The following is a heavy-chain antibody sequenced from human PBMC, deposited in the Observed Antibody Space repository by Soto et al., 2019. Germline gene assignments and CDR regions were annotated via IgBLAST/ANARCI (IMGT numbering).Heavy chain of an antibody. J-gene: IGHJ2*01. CDR2: ISYDGSNK. D-gene: IGHD6-13*01. V-gene: IGHV3-30*18. Sequence: QVQLVESGGGVVQPGRSLRLSCAASGFTFSSYGMHWVRQAPGKGLEWVAVISYDGSNKYYEDSVQGRFTISRDNSKNTLYQQMKSLRAEDTAVYYCAKVVAAADPDWYFDLWGRGTLVTVSS. CDR3: AKVVAAADPDWYFDL. CDR1: GFTFSSYG.